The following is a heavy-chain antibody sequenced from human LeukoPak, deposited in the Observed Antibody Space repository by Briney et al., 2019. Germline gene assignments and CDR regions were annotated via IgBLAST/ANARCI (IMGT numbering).Heavy chain of an antibody. J-gene: IGHJ4*02. Sequence: SVKVSCKASGGTFSSYAISWMLQAPGQGLEWMGGIIPIFGTANYAQKFQGRVTITTDESTSTAYMELSSLRSEDTAVYYCARFTSGWYVYWGQGTLVTVSS. CDR2: IIPIFGTA. CDR3: ARFTSGWYVY. D-gene: IGHD6-19*01. V-gene: IGHV1-69*05. CDR1: GGTFSSYA.